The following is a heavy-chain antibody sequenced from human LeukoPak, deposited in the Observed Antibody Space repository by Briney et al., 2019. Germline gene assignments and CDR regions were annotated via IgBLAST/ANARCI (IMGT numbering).Heavy chain of an antibody. CDR1: GYTFTSYD. Sequence: ASVKVSCKASGYTFTSYDINWVRQATGQGLEWMGRMNPNSGNTGYAQKFQGRVTMTRNTSVSTAYMELSSLRSEDTAVYYCARPYYGSGSPRMDVWGQGTTVTVSS. CDR3: ARPYYGSGSPRMDV. D-gene: IGHD3-10*01. J-gene: IGHJ6*02. CDR2: MNPNSGNT. V-gene: IGHV1-8*01.